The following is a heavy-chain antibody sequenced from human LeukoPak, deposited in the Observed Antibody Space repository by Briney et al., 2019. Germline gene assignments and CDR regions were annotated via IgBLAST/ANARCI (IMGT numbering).Heavy chain of an antibody. J-gene: IGHJ4*02. CDR3: SRESGAFCPFGY. D-gene: IGHD1-26*01. CDR1: GVSISGTNW. CDR2: ISLAGQT. Sequence: SETLSLTCGVSGVSISGTNWWSWVRQPPGQGLEWIGEISLAGQTNYNPSLNGRVTMSLDKSSNQLSLNLTSVTAADTATYYCSRESGAFCPFGYWGQGTLVIVSS. V-gene: IGHV4/OR15-8*02.